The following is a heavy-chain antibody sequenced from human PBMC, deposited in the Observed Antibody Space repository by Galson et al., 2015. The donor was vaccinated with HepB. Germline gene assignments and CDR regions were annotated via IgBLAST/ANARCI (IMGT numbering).Heavy chain of an antibody. J-gene: IGHJ6*02. CDR1: GYSFTSYW. D-gene: IGHD5-24*01. CDR3: ARRTEPGRAYYYGMDV. Sequence: QSGAEVKKPGESLKISCKGSGYSFTSYWIGWVRQVPGKGPEWMGIIYPGDSDTRYSPSFQGQVTISADKSISTAYLQWSSLKASDTAMYYCARRTEPGRAYYYGMDVWGQGTTVTVSS. V-gene: IGHV5-51*01. CDR2: IYPGDSDT.